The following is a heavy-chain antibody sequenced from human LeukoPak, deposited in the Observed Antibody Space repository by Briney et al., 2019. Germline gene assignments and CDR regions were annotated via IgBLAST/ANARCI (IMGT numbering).Heavy chain of an antibody. J-gene: IGHJ4*02. CDR1: GGSISSSSYY. V-gene: IGHV4-39*07. CDR3: ARGPPPGGLCSGGSCLPR. CDR2: IYTSRST. D-gene: IGHD2-15*01. Sequence: SSETLSLTCTVSGGSISSSSYYWGWIRQPPGKGLEWIGRIYTSRSTNYNPSLKSRVTMSVDTSKNQFSLKLSSVTAADTAVYYCARGPPPGGLCSGGSCLPRWGQGTLVTVSS.